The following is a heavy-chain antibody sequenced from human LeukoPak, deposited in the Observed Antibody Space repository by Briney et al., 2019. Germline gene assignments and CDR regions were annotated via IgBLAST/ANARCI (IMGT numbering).Heavy chain of an antibody. Sequence: SETLSLTCTVSGGSVSSGSYYWSWIRQPPGKGLAWIGQINHSGSTNYNPSLKSRVTISVDTSKNQFSLKLSSVTAADTAVYYCARASAYSSSSGVNYWGQGALVTVSS. CDR3: ARASAYSSSSGVNY. CDR2: INHSGST. V-gene: IGHV4-61*01. D-gene: IGHD6-6*01. CDR1: GGSVSSGSYY. J-gene: IGHJ4*02.